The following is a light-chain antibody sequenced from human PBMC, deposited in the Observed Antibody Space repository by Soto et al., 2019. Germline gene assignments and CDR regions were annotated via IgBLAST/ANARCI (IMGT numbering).Light chain of an antibody. Sequence: IELTQSPATLSVSPGERATLSCRASQNVNQKLGWYQQKPGQAPRLLIYVASYMDTGIPARFSGSGSGTDYTLTISSLQAEDVAVYYCQQFNNWPHTFGQGTRLEIK. CDR1: QNVNQK. V-gene: IGKV3-15*01. CDR2: VAS. CDR3: QQFNNWPHT. J-gene: IGKJ2*01.